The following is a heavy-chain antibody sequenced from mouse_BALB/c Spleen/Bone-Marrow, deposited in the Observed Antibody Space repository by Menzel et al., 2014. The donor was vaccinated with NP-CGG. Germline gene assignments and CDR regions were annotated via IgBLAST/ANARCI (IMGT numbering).Heavy chain of an antibody. Sequence: EVKLVESGGGLVKPGGPLKLSCAASGFIFSSYAMSWVRQTPEKRLEWVATISSGGSYTYYPDSVKGRFTISRDNAKNTLYLQMSSLRSEDTAMYYCARPHYYGSSWFAYWGQGTLVTVSA. V-gene: IGHV5-9-3*01. CDR1: GFIFSSYA. CDR3: ARPHYYGSSWFAY. D-gene: IGHD1-1*01. J-gene: IGHJ3*01. CDR2: ISSGGSYT.